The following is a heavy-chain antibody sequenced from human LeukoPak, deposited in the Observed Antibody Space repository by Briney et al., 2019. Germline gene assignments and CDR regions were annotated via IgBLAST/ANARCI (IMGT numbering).Heavy chain of an antibody. J-gene: IGHJ4*02. CDR2: YI. CDR3: ARDRQSSYYDSSGYYAPVFDY. D-gene: IGHD3-22*01. V-gene: IGHV3-21*01. Sequence: YIYYADAVKGRFTISRDNAKNSLYLQVNSLRAEDTAMYYCARDRQSSYYDSSGYYAPVFDYWGQGTLVTVSS.